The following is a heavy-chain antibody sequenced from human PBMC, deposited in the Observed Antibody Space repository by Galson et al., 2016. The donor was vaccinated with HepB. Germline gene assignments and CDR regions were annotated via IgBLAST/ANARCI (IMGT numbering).Heavy chain of an antibody. CDR2: ISSSGEHI. CDR3: AKVSFSDLDY. D-gene: IGHD1-26*01. Sequence: RLSCAASGFTFSSYAMSWVRQSPGEGLEWVSSISSSGEHISYADSVKGRFTISRDNSKNTVSLLMSSLRADDTAIYYCAKVSFSDLDYWGQGTLVTVSS. CDR1: GFTFSSYA. V-gene: IGHV3-23*01. J-gene: IGHJ4*02.